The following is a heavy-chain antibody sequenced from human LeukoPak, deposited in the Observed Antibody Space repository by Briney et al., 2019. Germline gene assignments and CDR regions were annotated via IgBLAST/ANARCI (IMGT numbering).Heavy chain of an antibody. CDR3: ARDRVTMVRGVNYYFDY. V-gene: IGHV3-7*05. D-gene: IGHD3-10*01. Sequence: GGSLMLFCAASGFTFSSYWMSWFRHPLGEGLEWLANIKQDGSEKYYVDSVKGRFTISRDNAKNSLYLQMNSLRAEDTAVYYCARDRVTMVRGVNYYFDYWGQGTLVTVSS. CDR1: GFTFSSYW. J-gene: IGHJ4*02. CDR2: IKQDGSEK.